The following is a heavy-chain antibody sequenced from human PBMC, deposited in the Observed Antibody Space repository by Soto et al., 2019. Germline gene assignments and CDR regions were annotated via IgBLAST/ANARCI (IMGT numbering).Heavy chain of an antibody. CDR2: ISSSSSHI. J-gene: IGHJ4*02. CDR3: AGPRYDFNLLTPTFGF. V-gene: IGHV3-21*01. Sequence: GGSLRLSCAASGFTFSSYRMNWVRLAPGKGLEGVSSISSSSSHIYYSDSEKGRFTNSSEKNKNGLSVQTKALRSEDTAVYYCAGPRYDFNLLTPTFGFGGQRILVRLSS. D-gene: IGHD5-12*01. CDR1: GFTFSSYR.